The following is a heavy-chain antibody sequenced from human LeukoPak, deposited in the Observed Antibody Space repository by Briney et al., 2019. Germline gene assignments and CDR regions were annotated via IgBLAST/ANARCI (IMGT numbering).Heavy chain of an antibody. CDR3: ARARYGSGGYFFDF. Sequence: GGSLRLSCAASGFTFGSYWMSWVRQAPGKGLEWVANINQDGSEKYFVDSVKGRFTISRDNAKSSLYLQMNSLRGEATAVYYCARARYGSGGYFFDFWGQGTLVTVSS. V-gene: IGHV3-7*04. D-gene: IGHD3-10*01. CDR1: GFTFGSYW. J-gene: IGHJ4*02. CDR2: INQDGSEK.